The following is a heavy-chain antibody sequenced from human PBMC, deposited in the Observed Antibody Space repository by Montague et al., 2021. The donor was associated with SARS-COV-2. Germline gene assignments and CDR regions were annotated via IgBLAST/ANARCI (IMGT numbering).Heavy chain of an antibody. CDR3: ARVVGFDFDY. D-gene: IGHD2-21*01. CDR2: IYTSGST. V-gene: IGHV4-61*02. J-gene: IGHJ4*02. Sequence: TLSLTCTVSGGSISSGSYYWSWIRQPAGKGLEWIGRIYTSGSTNYNSSLKSRVTISVDTSKNQFSLKLSSVTAADTAVYYCARVVGFDFDYWGQGTLVTVSS. CDR1: GGSISSGSYY.